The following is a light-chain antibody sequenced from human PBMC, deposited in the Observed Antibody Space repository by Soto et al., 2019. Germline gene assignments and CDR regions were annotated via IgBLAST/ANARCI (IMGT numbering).Light chain of an antibody. CDR1: QSVSSY. CDR2: DAS. V-gene: IGKV3-11*01. Sequence: EIVLTQSPATLSLSPGERATLSCRASQSVSSYLAWYQQKPGQAPRLLIYDASNRATGIPARFSGSGSGTDFTLTISSLEPEDFAVYYCPQRSNWRRTFGLGTKVDIK. CDR3: PQRSNWRRT. J-gene: IGKJ1*01.